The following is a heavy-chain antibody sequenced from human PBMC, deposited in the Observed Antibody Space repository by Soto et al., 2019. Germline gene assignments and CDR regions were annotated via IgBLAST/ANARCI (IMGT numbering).Heavy chain of an antibody. CDR2: IIPIFGTA. J-gene: IGHJ6*02. CDR1: GGTFSSYA. Sequence: SVKVSCKASGGTFSSYAISWVRQAPGQGLEWMGGIIPIFGTANYAQKFQGRVTITADESTSTAYMELSSLRSEDTAVYYCAYGGRSYYYYYGLDVWGQGTTVTVSS. V-gene: IGHV1-69*13. CDR3: AYGGRSYYYYYGLDV. D-gene: IGHD3-16*01.